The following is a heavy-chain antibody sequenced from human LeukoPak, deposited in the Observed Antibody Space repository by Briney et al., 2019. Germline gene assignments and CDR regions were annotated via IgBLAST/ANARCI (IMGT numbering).Heavy chain of an antibody. J-gene: IGHJ4*02. CDR1: GFTFSSYA. CDR3: ARDRSAFDY. V-gene: IGHV3-33*08. Sequence: GGSLRLSCAASGFTFSSYAMSWVRQAPGKGLEWVAVIWYDGSNKYYADSVKGRFTISRDNSKNTLYLQMNSLRAEDTAVYYCARDRSAFDYWGQGTLVTVSS. CDR2: IWYDGSNK.